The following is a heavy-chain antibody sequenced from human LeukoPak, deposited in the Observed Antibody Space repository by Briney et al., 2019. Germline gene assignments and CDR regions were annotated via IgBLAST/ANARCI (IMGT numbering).Heavy chain of an antibody. CDR2: IYYSGST. D-gene: IGHD1-7*01. CDR1: GGSISSYY. Sequence: SETLSLICTVSGGSISSYYWSWTRQPPGKGLEWLGYIYYSGSTNYNPSFKSRVTMSVDASKTQFALKLNAVTAADTVVYYCARGSRELYYFDYWGQGTLVTVSS. CDR3: ARGSRELYYFDY. V-gene: IGHV4-59*01. J-gene: IGHJ4*02.